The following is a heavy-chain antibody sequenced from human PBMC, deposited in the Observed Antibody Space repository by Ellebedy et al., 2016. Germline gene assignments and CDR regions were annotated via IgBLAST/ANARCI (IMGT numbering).Heavy chain of an antibody. Sequence: SETLSLTCAVYGGSFSGYYWSWIRQPPGKGLEWIGYIYYSGSTYYNPSLKSRVTISVDTSKGQFFLKLNSVTAADTAVYYCAAGAGATWYWGQGTLVTVSS. CDR1: GGSFSGYY. CDR2: IYYSGST. V-gene: IGHV4-34*01. J-gene: IGHJ4*02. CDR3: AAGAGATWY. D-gene: IGHD1-26*01.